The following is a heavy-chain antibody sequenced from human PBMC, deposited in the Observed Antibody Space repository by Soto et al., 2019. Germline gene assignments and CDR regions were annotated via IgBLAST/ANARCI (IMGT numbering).Heavy chain of an antibody. J-gene: IGHJ4*02. CDR3: ARGRSGELVIFY. CDR2: ISPQTGGT. D-gene: IGHD1-26*01. CDR1: GYTFTGYY. V-gene: IGHV1-2*02. Sequence: GASVKVSCKGSGYTFTGYYIHWVRQTPGQGPEWMGEISPQTGGTKYAQKYQGRVTMTRDTSITTVYMELSNLSPDDTAVYYCARGRSGELVIFYWGQGTLVTVSS.